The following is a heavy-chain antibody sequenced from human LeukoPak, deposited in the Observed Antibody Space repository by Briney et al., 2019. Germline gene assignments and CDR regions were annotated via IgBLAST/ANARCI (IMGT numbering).Heavy chain of an antibody. D-gene: IGHD3-16*02. CDR3: SRVVNVREFIAS. V-gene: IGHV4-38-2*02. Sequence: PGGTLSLTCTASGSTFNPSYYCGCLRHPAGGRVGWISIVVQGGGSIYDASVGGRFTISKDMANNRFFLKLTAMTADDTALYFCSRVVNVREFIASWGDGNLVTASS. CDR1: GSTFNPSYY. CDR2: VVQGGGS. J-gene: IGHJ5*01.